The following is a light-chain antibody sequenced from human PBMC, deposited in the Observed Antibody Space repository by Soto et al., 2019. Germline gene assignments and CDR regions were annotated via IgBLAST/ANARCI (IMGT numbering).Light chain of an antibody. CDR3: QQYRSHST. J-gene: IGKJ1*01. Sequence: DIVMTQSPCTLSASVGDRVTITCRASQDISGWLAWYQQKPGRVRKLLIYKATNLEGGVPTRFSGSGSETEFSLTISSLQAEDFATYYCQQYRSHSTFGQGTKVDI. CDR1: QDISGW. CDR2: KAT. V-gene: IGKV1-5*03.